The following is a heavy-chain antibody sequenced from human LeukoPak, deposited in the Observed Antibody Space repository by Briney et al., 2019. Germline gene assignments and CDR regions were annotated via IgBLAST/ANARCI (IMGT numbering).Heavy chain of an antibody. CDR2: ISAYNGNT. CDR3: ARRAYSSGWYLSDY. V-gene: IGHV1-18*01. D-gene: IGHD6-19*01. J-gene: IGHJ4*02. Sequence: GASVTVSCKASGYTFTSYGISWVRQAPGQGLEWMGWISAYNGNTNYAQKLQGRVTMTTDTSTSTAYMELRSLRSDDTAVYYCARRAYSSGWYLSDYWGQGTLVTVSS. CDR1: GYTFTSYG.